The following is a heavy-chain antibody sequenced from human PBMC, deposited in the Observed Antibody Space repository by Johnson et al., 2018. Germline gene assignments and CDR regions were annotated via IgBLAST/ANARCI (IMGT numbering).Heavy chain of an antibody. D-gene: IGHD5-18*01. V-gene: IGHV3-49*05. CDR3: NRDPSWGQLCDDGFET. CDR1: GFTFGDYA. CDR2: IRSKVSGGAA. J-gene: IGHJ3*02. Sequence: EVQLVETGGGLVKPGRSLRLSCTASGFTFGDYAMSWFRQAPVKGLEWVCFIRSKVSGGAAEYAASVKGRFTISRDDSKSIAYLQMNSLKTKDTAIYYCNRDPSWGQLCDDGFETWGHGTIVTVSS.